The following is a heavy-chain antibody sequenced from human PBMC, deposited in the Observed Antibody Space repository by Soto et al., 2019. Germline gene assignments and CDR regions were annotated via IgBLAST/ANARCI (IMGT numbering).Heavy chain of an antibody. D-gene: IGHD2-2*01. Sequence: ASVKVSCKASGYTFSNYGITWVRQAPGQPLEWLGWISLYSDGTNYAQKFQGRVSMTTDTSTTTAYMELRSLRSDDTAVYYCARVVPGAEAWFGPWGQGTLVTVS. V-gene: IGHV1-18*01. CDR2: ISLYSDGT. CDR1: GYTFSNYG. J-gene: IGHJ5*02. CDR3: ARVVPGAEAWFGP.